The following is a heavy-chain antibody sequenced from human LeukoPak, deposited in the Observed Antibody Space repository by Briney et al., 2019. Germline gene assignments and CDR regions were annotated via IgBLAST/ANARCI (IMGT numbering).Heavy chain of an antibody. CDR1: GGSIRSYC. D-gene: IGHD3-10*01. Sequence: PSETLSLTCTVSGGSIRSYCWNWIRQPPGKGLEWIGYIYYSGNTNYNPSLKSRVTISVDTSKNQFSLKLSSVTAADTAVYYCATDNSYGSGSYYTWGQGTLVTVSS. CDR3: ATDNSYGSGSYYT. J-gene: IGHJ4*02. V-gene: IGHV4-59*01. CDR2: IYYSGNT.